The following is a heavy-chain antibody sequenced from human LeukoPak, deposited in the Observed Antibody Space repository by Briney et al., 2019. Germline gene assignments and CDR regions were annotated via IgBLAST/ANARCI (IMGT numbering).Heavy chain of an antibody. CDR2: INTNTGNP. CDR3: ARAYSGSYGMDV. D-gene: IGHD1-26*01. Sequence: GASVKVSCKASGYTFSNNGVNWERQAPGQGLEWMGWINTNTGNPTYAQGFTGRFVFSLDTSVSTAYLQISSLKAEDTAVYYCARAYSGSYGMDVWGQGTTVSVSS. CDR1: GYTFSNNG. V-gene: IGHV7-4-1*02. J-gene: IGHJ6*02.